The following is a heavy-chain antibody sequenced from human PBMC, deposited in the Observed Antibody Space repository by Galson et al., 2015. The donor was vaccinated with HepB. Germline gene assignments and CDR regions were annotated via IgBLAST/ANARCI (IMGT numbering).Heavy chain of an antibody. Sequence: SLRLSCAASGFTFGSYWMHWVRQAPGKGLVWVSRINSDGSSTSYADSVKGRFTISRDNAKNTLYLQMNSLRAEDTAVYYCARLPYYYGMDVWGQGTTVTVSS. CDR3: ARLPYYYGMDV. CDR2: INSDGSST. J-gene: IGHJ6*02. D-gene: IGHD5-18*01. V-gene: IGHV3-74*01. CDR1: GFTFGSYW.